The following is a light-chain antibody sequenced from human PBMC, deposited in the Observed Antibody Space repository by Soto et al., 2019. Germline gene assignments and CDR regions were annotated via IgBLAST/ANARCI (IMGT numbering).Light chain of an antibody. J-gene: IGKJ4*01. CDR1: QSISSW. Sequence: DIQMTQSPSTLSASVGDRVTITCRASQSISSWLAWYQLKPGKAPKLLIYDASSLESGVPSRFSGSGSGTEFTLTISSLRPDDFATYYCQQCNSYPLTFGGGTKVEIK. V-gene: IGKV1-5*01. CDR2: DAS. CDR3: QQCNSYPLT.